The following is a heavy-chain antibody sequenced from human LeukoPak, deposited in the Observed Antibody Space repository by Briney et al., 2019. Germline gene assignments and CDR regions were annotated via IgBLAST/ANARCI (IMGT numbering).Heavy chain of an antibody. CDR1: GFTLSSYA. V-gene: IGHV3-23*01. CDR3: AKGYYYDSSGYYWNRGPADY. J-gene: IGHJ4*02. CDR2: ISVSGNT. D-gene: IGHD3-22*01. Sequence: GGSLRLSCAASGFTLSSYAMSWVRQAPGKGLEWVSAISVSGNTYHADSVKGRFTISRDSSKNTLYLQMNRLRAEDAAVYYCAKGYYYDSSGYYWNRGPADYWGQGTLVTVSS.